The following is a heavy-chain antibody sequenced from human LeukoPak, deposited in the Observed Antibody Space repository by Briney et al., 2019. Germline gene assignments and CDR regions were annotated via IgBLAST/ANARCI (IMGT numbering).Heavy chain of an antibody. Sequence: GGSLRLFCAASGFTFSNYAMRWVRQAPGKGLDWVSGMNGCSGTTYYADSVQGRFTLSRDNSKDTLYLQMNSLRDEDTAVYYCAKSWSCVQYNDWLCYFDYWGQGTLVTVSS. CDR1: GFTFSNYA. CDR2: MNGCSGTT. V-gene: IGHV3-23*01. CDR3: AKSWSCVQYNDWLCYFDY. D-gene: IGHD3-9*01. J-gene: IGHJ4*02.